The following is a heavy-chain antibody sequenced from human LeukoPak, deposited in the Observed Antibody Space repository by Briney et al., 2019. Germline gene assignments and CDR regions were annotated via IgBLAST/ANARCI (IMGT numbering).Heavy chain of an antibody. J-gene: IGHJ6*04. CDR1: GFTFSDYY. D-gene: IGHD2-15*01. CDR3: ARVALGDCSGGSCYSLYYYYYGMDV. Sequence: TGGSLRLSCAASGFTFSDYYMSWIRQAPGKGLEWVSYISSSSSYTNYADSVKGRFTISRDNAKNSLYLQMNSLRAEDTAMYYCARVALGDCSGGSCYSLYYYYYGMDVWGKGTTVTVSS. CDR2: ISSSSSYT. V-gene: IGHV3-11*06.